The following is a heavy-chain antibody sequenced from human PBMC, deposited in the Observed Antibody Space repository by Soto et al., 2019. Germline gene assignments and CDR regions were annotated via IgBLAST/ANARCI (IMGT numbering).Heavy chain of an antibody. J-gene: IGHJ6*02. V-gene: IGHV1-46*01. CDR3: ARDRALKGSGYGEYYYYYGMDV. Sequence: APVKVSCKASGYTFTSYYMHWVRQAPGQGLEWMGIINPSGGSTSYAQKFQGRVTMTRDTSTSTVYMELSSLRSEDTAVYYCARDRALKGSGYGEYYYYYGMDVWGQGTTVTVSS. D-gene: IGHD3-22*01. CDR1: GYTFTSYY. CDR2: INPSGGST.